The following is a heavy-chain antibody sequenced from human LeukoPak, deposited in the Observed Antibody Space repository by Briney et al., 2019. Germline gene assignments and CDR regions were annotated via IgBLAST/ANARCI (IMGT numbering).Heavy chain of an antibody. V-gene: IGHV4-59*12. J-gene: IGHJ4*02. D-gene: IGHD3-22*01. CDR3: ARNLIRYPGQFYDSSGYQSHFDY. CDR2: IYYSGST. CDR1: GGSISSYY. Sequence: SETLSLTCTVSGGSISSYYWSWIRQPPGKGLEWIGYIYYSGSTNYNPSLKSRVTISVDTSKNQFSLKLSSVTAADTAVYYCARNLIRYPGQFYDSSGYQSHFDYWGQGTLVTVSS.